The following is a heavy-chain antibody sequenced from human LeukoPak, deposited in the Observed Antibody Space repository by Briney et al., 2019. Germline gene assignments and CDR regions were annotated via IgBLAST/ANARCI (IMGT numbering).Heavy chain of an antibody. CDR2: ISAYNGNT. J-gene: IGHJ6*02. V-gene: IGHV1-18*01. CDR1: GYTFTSYG. Sequence: ASVKVSCKASGYTFTSYGISWVRQAPGQGLEWMGRISAYNGNTNYAQKLQGRVTMTTDTSTSTAYMELRSLRSDGTAVYYCARVLGATSPYGMDVWGQGTTVTVSS. CDR3: ARVLGATSPYGMDV. D-gene: IGHD1-26*01.